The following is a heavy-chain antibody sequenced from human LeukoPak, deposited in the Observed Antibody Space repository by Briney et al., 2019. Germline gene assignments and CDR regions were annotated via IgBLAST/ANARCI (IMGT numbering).Heavy chain of an antibody. CDR2: IYYGGST. Sequence: PSETLSLTCTVSGGFISSYYWSWIRQPPGKGLEWIGCIYYGGSTNYNPSLKSRVTISVDTSKNQFSLKLSSVTAADTAIYYCARDQVDTGTIDYWGQGTLVTISS. V-gene: IGHV4-59*01. D-gene: IGHD5-18*01. J-gene: IGHJ4*02. CDR3: ARDQVDTGTIDY. CDR1: GGFISSYY.